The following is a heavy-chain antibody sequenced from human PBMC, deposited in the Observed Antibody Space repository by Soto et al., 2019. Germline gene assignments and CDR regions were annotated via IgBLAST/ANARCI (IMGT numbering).Heavy chain of an antibody. V-gene: IGHV4-31*02. CDR3: ARDRGADYSSGHSPPKSNYYGLDA. CDR2: IYYSGST. J-gene: IGHJ6*02. D-gene: IGHD3-22*01. Sequence: WLRQHKKKGLEWIGYIYYSGSTYYNPSLKSRVTVSVDTSKKQFSPKLSSVTAADTAVYYCARDRGADYSSGHSPPKSNYYGLDARVQWPMVT.